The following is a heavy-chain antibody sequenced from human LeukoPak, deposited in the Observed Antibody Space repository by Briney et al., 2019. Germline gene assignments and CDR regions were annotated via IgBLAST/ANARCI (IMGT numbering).Heavy chain of an antibody. CDR2: IYYSGST. J-gene: IGHJ5*02. V-gene: IGHV4-39*01. CDR3: ARHRYNRNIWFDP. D-gene: IGHD1-14*01. CDR1: GGSISSSSYY. Sequence: SETLSLTCTVSGGSISSSSYYWGWIRQPPGKGLEWIGSIYYSGSTYYNPSLKSRVTISVDTSKNQFSLKLSSVTAADTAVYYCARHRYNRNIWFDPWGQGTLVTVSS.